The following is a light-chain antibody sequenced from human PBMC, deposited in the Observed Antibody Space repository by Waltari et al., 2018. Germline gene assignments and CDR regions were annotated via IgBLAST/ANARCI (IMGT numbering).Light chain of an antibody. CDR3: QTGGHGTWV. V-gene: IGLV4-69*01. CDR2: VNSDGSH. Sequence: QLVLTQSPSASASLGASIKLTCTLSSGHSNHIIAWPQQQPPERGPRYLMKVNSDGSHRRGDGIPDRFSGSSSGAERYLTISSLQSEDEADYYCQTGGHGTWVFGGGTKLTVL. CDR1: SGHSNHI. J-gene: IGLJ3*02.